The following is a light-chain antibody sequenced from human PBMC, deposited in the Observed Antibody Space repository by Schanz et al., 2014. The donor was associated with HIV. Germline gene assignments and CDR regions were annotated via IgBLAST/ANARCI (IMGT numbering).Light chain of an antibody. CDR1: QSVSTTY. J-gene: IGKJ5*01. CDR3: QQRSDWPPEVT. CDR2: DAS. V-gene: IGKV3-11*01. Sequence: VLPQSPGTLSLSPGERATLSCRASQSVSTTYLAWYQHKPGQSPRLLIYDASNRATGVPARFSATGSGTDFTLTIDSLEPEDFAVYYCQQRSDWPPEVTFGQGTRLEIK.